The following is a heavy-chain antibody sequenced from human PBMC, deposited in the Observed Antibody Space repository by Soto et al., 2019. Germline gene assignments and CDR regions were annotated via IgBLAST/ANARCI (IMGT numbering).Heavy chain of an antibody. D-gene: IGHD3-22*01. Sequence: SVTVSCKTSGGTFGSYAISCVRQAPGQGLEWMGGIIPIFSTPNYAQKFQGRVTITADESTSTAYMELSSLRSEDTAVYYCARPIQYYFDTSAQSAWFDPWGQGTLVTVSS. CDR1: GGTFGSYA. V-gene: IGHV1-69*13. CDR2: IIPIFSTP. CDR3: ARPIQYYFDTSAQSAWFDP. J-gene: IGHJ5*02.